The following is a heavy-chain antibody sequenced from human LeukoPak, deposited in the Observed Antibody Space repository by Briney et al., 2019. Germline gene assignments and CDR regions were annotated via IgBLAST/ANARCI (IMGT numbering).Heavy chain of an antibody. CDR3: AREPIL. Sequence: PSETLSLTCTVTGGSISSYYWSWIRQPPGKGLDWIGYIYYSGSTNYNPSLKSRVTISVDTSKNQFSLNLSSVTAADTAVYYCAREPILWGQGSLVTVSS. CDR1: GGSISSYY. J-gene: IGHJ4*02. V-gene: IGHV4-59*01. CDR2: IYYSGST.